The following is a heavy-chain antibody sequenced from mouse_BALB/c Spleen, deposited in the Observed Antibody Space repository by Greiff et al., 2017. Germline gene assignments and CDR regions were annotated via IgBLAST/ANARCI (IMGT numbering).Heavy chain of an antibody. J-gene: IGHJ3*01. CDR3: ARDPYGNLFAY. D-gene: IGHD2-1*01. CDR1: GFTFSSYT. CDR2: ISSGGSYT. V-gene: IGHV5-6-4*01. Sequence: EVKLMESGGGLVKPGGSLKLSCAASGFTFSSYTMSWVRQTPEKRLEWVATISSGGSYTYYPDSVKGRFTISRDNAKNTLYLQMSSLKSEDTAMYYCARDPYGNLFAYWGQGTLVTVSA.